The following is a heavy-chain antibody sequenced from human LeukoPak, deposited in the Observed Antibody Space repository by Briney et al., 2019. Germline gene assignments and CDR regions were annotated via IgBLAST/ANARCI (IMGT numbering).Heavy chain of an antibody. Sequence: PGGSLRLSCAASGFTFSSYWMQWVRQAPGRGLEWLTNIKQDGSEKWYLDSVKGRFTVSRDNAKNSLYLQMNSLRAEDTAVYYCARDKAHTSSADYWGQGTLVTVSS. CDR1: GFTFSSYW. D-gene: IGHD2-2*01. CDR2: IKQDGSEK. CDR3: ARDKAHTSSADY. V-gene: IGHV3-7*01. J-gene: IGHJ4*02.